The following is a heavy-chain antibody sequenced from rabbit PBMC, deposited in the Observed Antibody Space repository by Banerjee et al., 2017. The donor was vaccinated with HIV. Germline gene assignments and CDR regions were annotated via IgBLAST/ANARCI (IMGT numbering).Heavy chain of an antibody. CDR3: ARDDAGVVGYDWHL. V-gene: IGHV1S40*01. CDR1: GLDFSSSYW. J-gene: IGHJ4*01. CDR2: IYAGSSGST. D-gene: IGHD4-2*01. Sequence: QSLEESGGDLVKPGASLTLTCTASGLDFSSSYWICWVRQAPGKGLEWIACIYAGSSGSTQYANWAKGRFTISKISSTTVTLQMTSLTAADTATYFCARDDAGVVGYDWHLWGPGTLVTVS.